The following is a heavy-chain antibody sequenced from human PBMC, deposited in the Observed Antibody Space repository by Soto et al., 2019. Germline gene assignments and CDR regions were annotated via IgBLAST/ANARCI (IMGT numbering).Heavy chain of an antibody. CDR3: ARGRSRVPDRRGIGYYGLDV. V-gene: IGHV4-34*01. CDR1: GGSFSGYY. Sequence: QVQLQQWGAEVLKPSETLSLTCVVNGGSFSGYYWSWIRQPPGKGLEWIGEINDSGITDSNPSLDSRVTISVDMSKEQFSLKLNSVTAADTAVYHCARGRSRVPDRRGIGYYGLDVWGHGTTVTVSS. CDR2: INDSGIT. J-gene: IGHJ6*02. D-gene: IGHD3-3*01.